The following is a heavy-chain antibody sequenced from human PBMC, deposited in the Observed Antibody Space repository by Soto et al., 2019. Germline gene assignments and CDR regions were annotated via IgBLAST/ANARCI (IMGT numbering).Heavy chain of an antibody. D-gene: IGHD1-1*01. V-gene: IGHV3-7*01. Sequence: EVHLEESGGGLDQRGGSLRLSCAASGFTFSSYWMNWVRQAPGKGLEWVANINQDGSDYNHVASVKGRFTISRDNAKNSLFLQMNALRVEDTAVYYCARTGDGHHDFLDYWGQGILASVSS. CDR1: GFTFSSYW. CDR2: INQDGSDY. J-gene: IGHJ4*02. CDR3: ARTGDGHHDFLDY.